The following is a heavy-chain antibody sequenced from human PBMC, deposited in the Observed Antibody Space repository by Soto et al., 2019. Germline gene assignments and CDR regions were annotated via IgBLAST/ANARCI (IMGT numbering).Heavy chain of an antibody. CDR3: AGLARPFYDSSGFDI. Sequence: GESLKISCKGSGYSFTSYWIGWVRQMPGKGLEWMGIIYPGDSDTRYSPSFQGQVTISADKSISTAYLQWSSLKASDTAMYYCAGLARPFYDSSGFDIWGQGTMVTVSS. V-gene: IGHV5-51*01. D-gene: IGHD3-22*01. J-gene: IGHJ3*02. CDR2: IYPGDSDT. CDR1: GYSFTSYW.